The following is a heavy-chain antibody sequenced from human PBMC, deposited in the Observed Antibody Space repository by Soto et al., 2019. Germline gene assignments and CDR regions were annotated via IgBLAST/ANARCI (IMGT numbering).Heavy chain of an antibody. CDR3: ARSRDGYNSYYYYGMDV. Sequence: SETLSLTCTVSGGPISSYYWSWIRQPAGKGLEWIGRIYTSGSTNYNPSLKSRVTMSVDTSKNQFSLKLSSVTAADTAVYYCARSRDGYNSYYYYGMDVWGQGTTVTVSS. CDR2: IYTSGST. J-gene: IGHJ6*02. CDR1: GGPISSYY. D-gene: IGHD5-12*01. V-gene: IGHV4-4*07.